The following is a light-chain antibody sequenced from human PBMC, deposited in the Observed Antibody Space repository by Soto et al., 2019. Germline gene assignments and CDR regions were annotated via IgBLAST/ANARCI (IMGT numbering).Light chain of an antibody. CDR1: QSLVDSDGNTY. Sequence: DVVMTQSPLSLPVTLGQPASISCRSSQSLVDSDGNTYLNWFQQRPGQSPRRLIYKVSNRDSGVPDRFSGSGSGTDFTLKISRVEAEDVGIYYCMQGTHSYTFGQGTKLEIK. CDR3: MQGTHSYT. CDR2: KVS. J-gene: IGKJ2*01. V-gene: IGKV2-30*01.